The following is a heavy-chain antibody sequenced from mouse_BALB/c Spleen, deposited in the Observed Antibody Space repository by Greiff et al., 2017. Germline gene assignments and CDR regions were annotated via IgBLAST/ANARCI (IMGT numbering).Heavy chain of an antibody. Sequence: VQLQQSGPELVKPGASVKMSCKASGYTFTSYVMHWVKQKPGQGLEWIGYINPYNDGTKYNEKFKGKATLTSDKSSSTAYMELSSLTSEDSAVYYCARSVLCLRGGGLTGAMDYWGQGTSVTVSS. CDR3: ARSVLCLRGGGLTGAMDY. CDR1: GYTFTSYV. J-gene: IGHJ4*01. CDR2: INPYNDGT. V-gene: IGHV1-14*01. D-gene: IGHD6-1*01.